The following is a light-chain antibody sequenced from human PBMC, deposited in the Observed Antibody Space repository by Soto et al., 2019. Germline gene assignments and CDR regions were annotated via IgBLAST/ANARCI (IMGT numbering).Light chain of an antibody. CDR2: DTS. J-gene: IGKJ2*01. V-gene: IGKV3-11*01. CDR1: QSVDSF. CDR3: QVRTDWPPFKYT. Sequence: EIVMTQFPATLSVSPGERATLSCRASQSVDSFLAWYQQKPGRTPRLLIYDTSNRATGIPARFSGSGSGTDFTLTISRLEPEDFAVYYCQVRTDWPPFKYTFGQGTKLEVK.